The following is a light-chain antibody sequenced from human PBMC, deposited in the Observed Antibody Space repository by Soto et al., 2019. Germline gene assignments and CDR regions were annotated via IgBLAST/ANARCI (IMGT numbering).Light chain of an antibody. CDR1: SSDVGGYNY. CDR2: EVT. CDR3: SSYVTDTSPYV. V-gene: IGLV2-14*01. J-gene: IGLJ1*01. Sequence: QSVLTQPASVSGSPGQSITISGTGTSSDVGGYNYVSWYQVHPGKAPKLMIYEVTNRPSGVSNRFSGSKSGNTASLTISGLQAEEEAKYLCSSYVTDTSPYVLGTAKKVTV.